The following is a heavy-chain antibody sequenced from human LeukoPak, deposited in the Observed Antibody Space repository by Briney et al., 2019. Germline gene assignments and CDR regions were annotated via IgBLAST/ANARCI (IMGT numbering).Heavy chain of an antibody. CDR1: GGSLSSYY. J-gene: IGHJ4*02. V-gene: IGHV4-59*01. CDR3: ARSRTLSGYLY. CDR2: IFYSGST. D-gene: IGHD6-13*01. Sequence: SETLSLTCTVSGGSLSSYYWTWIRQPPGKGLAWIGYIFYSGSTNYKPSLKRRVTMSVDTSKNQFSLKLNSVTAADTAVYYCARSRTLSGYLYWGQGALVTVSS.